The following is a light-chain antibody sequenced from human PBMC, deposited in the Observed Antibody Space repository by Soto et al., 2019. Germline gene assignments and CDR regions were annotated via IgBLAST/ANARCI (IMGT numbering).Light chain of an antibody. Sequence: EIVLTQSPLSLPVTPGEPASISCRSSQRLLHSNGYNYLSWYLQKPGQSAQLLIYLGSNRASGVPDRFSGSGSGTDFTLEISRVEAEDVGIYFCMQALEILYTFGQGTKLEIK. J-gene: IGKJ2*01. V-gene: IGKV2-28*01. CDR1: QRLLHSNGYNY. CDR3: MQALEILYT. CDR2: LGS.